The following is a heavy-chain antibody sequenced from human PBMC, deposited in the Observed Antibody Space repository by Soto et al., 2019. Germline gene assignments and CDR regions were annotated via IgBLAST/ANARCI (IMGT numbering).Heavy chain of an antibody. CDR1: GYTFTNYA. CDR3: ARVSGYYLPDY. CDR2: INAGNGNT. J-gene: IGHJ4*02. Sequence: QVQLVQSGAEEKKPGASVKVSCKASGYTFTNYAMHWVRQAPGQRLEWMGWINAGNGNTKYSQKFQARFTITRDTSAITAYLELSSLTSEDTAVCYCARVSGYYLPDYWGQGTRVTVSS. V-gene: IGHV1-3*05. D-gene: IGHD5-12*01.